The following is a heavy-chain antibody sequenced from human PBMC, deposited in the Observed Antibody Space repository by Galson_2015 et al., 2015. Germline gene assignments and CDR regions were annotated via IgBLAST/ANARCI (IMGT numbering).Heavy chain of an antibody. V-gene: IGHV3-23*01. J-gene: IGHJ4*02. CDR1: GFTFSSYA. CDR3: TKSMVVARNYFDY. D-gene: IGHD2-15*01. Sequence: SLRLSCAASGFTFSSYAMSWVRQAPGKGLEWVSAISGSGGSSYYADSVKGRFTISRDNSKNTLYLQMNSLRAEDTAVYYCTKSMVVARNYFDYWGQGTLVTVSS. CDR2: ISGSGGSS.